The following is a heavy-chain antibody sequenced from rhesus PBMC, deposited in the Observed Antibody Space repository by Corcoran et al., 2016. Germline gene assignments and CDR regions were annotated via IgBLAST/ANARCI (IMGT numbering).Heavy chain of an antibody. CDR3: TRGGSSYPDY. J-gene: IGHJ4*01. CDR1: GYPFPSYY. D-gene: IGHD6-43*01. CDR2: ISPNNGNK. V-gene: IGHV1-180*01. Sequence: QVQLVQSGYEIKQPGASVKLSCKASGYPFPSYYVHWWRQAPGQGLECIALISPNNGNKGYAQNSQGRDTITTDTSTSTGYMELSSLRSEDTAVYYCTRGGSSYPDYWGQGVLVTVSS.